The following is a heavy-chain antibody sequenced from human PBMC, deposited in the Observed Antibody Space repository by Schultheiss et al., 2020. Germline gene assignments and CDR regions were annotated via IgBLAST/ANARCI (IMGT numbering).Heavy chain of an antibody. Sequence: SATLSLTCTVSGGSISSYYWSWIRQPPGKGLEWIGYIYYSGSTNYNPSLKSRVTISVDTSKNQFSLKLSSVTAADTAVYYCARDGLDYGMDVWGQGTTVTGSS. J-gene: IGHJ6*02. CDR2: IYYSGST. CDR1: GGSISSYY. V-gene: IGHV4-59*01. CDR3: ARDGLDYGMDV.